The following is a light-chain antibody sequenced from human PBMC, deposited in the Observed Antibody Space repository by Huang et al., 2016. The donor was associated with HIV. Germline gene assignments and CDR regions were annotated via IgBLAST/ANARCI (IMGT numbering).Light chain of an antibody. V-gene: IGKV3-11*01. J-gene: IGKJ3*01. CDR3: QQRSNWGGA. CDR2: DGS. Sequence: EIVLTQSPGTLSLSVGERASLSCRASQSVSRYVAWYQQKPGQAPRPLIYDGSNRATGIPARFSGSGSGTDFTLTISSLEPEDFAVYYCQQRSNWGGAFGPGTKVEI. CDR1: QSVSRY.